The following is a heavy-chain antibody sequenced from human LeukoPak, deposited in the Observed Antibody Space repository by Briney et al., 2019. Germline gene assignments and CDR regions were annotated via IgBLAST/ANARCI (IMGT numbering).Heavy chain of an antibody. CDR3: ARATYYYDSSGYQPGRPDAFDI. D-gene: IGHD3-22*01. V-gene: IGHV4-59*01. CDR2: IYYSGST. CDR1: GGSISSYY. Sequence: LETLSLTCTVSGGSISSYYWSWIRRPPGKGLEWIGYIYYSGSTNYNPSLKSRVTISVDTSKNQFSLKLSSVTAADTAVYYCARATYYYDSSGYQPGRPDAFDIWGQGTMVTVSS. J-gene: IGHJ3*02.